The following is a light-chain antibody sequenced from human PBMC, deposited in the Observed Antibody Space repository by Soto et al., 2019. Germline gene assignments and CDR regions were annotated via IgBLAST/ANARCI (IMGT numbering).Light chain of an antibody. CDR2: EVS. Sequence: QSVLTQPASVSGSPGQSITIPCAGTSSDFGDDNYVSWYQQHPGKAPRLMIFEVSKRPSGVSNRFSGSKSGNTASLTISGLQADDAADYYCISYTGSSTVFGGGTKLTVL. CDR3: ISYTGSSTV. CDR1: SSDFGDDNY. V-gene: IGLV2-14*01. J-gene: IGLJ2*01.